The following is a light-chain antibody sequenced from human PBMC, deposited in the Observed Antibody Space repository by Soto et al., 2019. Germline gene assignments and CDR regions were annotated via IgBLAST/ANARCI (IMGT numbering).Light chain of an antibody. J-gene: IGKJ1*01. Sequence: EIVLTQSPSTLSLSPGERATLSCRASQSVSNNYLAWYQQKPGQAPSLLIYAASIRATGIPDRFSGSGSGTDFILTISRLEPEDFVAYYCQQYDSSPRTFGRGTKVEIK. CDR2: AAS. CDR1: QSVSNNY. V-gene: IGKV3-20*01. CDR3: QQYDSSPRT.